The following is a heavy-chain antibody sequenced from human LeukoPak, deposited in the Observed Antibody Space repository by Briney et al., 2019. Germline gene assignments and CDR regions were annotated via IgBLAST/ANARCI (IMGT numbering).Heavy chain of an antibody. CDR2: IYYSGST. D-gene: IGHD6-13*01. J-gene: IGHJ6*02. CDR1: GGSISSGGYY. Sequence: SQTLSLTCTVSGGSISSGGYYWSWIRQHPGKGLEWIGYIYYSGSTYYNPSLKSRVIISVDTSKNQFSLKLSSVTAADTAVYYCARDPIIAAAGKNYYYGMDVWGQGTTVTVSS. V-gene: IGHV4-31*03. CDR3: ARDPIIAAAGKNYYYGMDV.